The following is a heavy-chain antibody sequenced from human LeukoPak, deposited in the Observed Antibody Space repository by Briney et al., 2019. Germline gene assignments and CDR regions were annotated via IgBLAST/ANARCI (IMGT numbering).Heavy chain of an antibody. CDR3: ARDRDVLRYYMDV. V-gene: IGHV3-74*01. CDR2: VNVDGRST. Sequence: PGGSLRLSCAASGFTFSGYWMHWVRQAPGKGPVWVSRVNVDGRSTTYADSVKGRFTISRDNAKNTVYLHMNSLRAEDTAVYYCARDRDVLRYYMDVWGKGTTVTVSS. D-gene: IGHD2-8*01. J-gene: IGHJ6*03. CDR1: GFTFSGYW.